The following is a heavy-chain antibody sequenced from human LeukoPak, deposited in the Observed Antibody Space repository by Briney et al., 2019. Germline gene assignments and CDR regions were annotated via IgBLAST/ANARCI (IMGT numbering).Heavy chain of an antibody. CDR3: ARGSVHRGYSFGLPFDY. CDR2: IYYSGST. D-gene: IGHD5-18*01. CDR1: GGSISSSSYY. V-gene: IGHV4-39*07. Sequence: PSETLSLTCTVSGGSISSSSYYWGWIRQPPGKGLEWIGSIYYSGSTYYNPSLKSRVTISVDTSKNQFSLMLSSVTAADTAVYYCARGSVHRGYSFGLPFDYWGQGTLVTVSS. J-gene: IGHJ4*02.